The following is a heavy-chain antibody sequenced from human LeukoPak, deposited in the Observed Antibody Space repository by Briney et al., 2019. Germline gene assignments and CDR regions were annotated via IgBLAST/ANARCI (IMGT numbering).Heavy chain of an antibody. CDR2: IYPGDSDT. CDR3: ARLPASLTTVKSFDY. J-gene: IGHJ4*02. CDR1: GYSFTSYW. V-gene: IGHV5-51*01. D-gene: IGHD4-17*01. Sequence: GESLKISCKGSGYSFTSYWIGWVRQMPGKGLEWMGIIYPGDSDTKYSPSFQGQVTISADKSISTAYLQWSSLKASDTAMYYCARLPASLTTVKSFDYWGQGTLVTVSS.